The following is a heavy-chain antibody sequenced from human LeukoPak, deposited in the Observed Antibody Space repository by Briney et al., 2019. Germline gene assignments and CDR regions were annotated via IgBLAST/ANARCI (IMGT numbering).Heavy chain of an antibody. J-gene: IGHJ4*02. CDR1: GFTFSNYC. CDR2: ICPDGTVT. Sequence: GGSLRVSCAASGFTFSNYCMHWVRQIPGKGLVWVSRICPDGTVTNYADYVKGRFTISRDNAKNMVFLQMNSLRADDTAVYYCVRDFRSADYWGQGILVTVSS. CDR3: VRDFRSADY. V-gene: IGHV3-74*01.